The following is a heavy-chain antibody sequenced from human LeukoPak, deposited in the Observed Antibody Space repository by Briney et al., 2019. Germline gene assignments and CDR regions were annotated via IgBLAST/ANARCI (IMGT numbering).Heavy chain of an antibody. CDR2: ISAYNGNT. J-gene: IGHJ3*02. V-gene: IGHV1-18*01. Sequence: ASVKVSCKASGYTFTSYGISWVRQAPGQGLEWMGWISAYNGNTNYAQKLQGRVTMTTDTSTSTAYMELRSLRSDDTAVYYCARWDYDILTGSDAFDIWGQGTMVTVSS. CDR1: GYTFTSYG. D-gene: IGHD3-9*01. CDR3: ARWDYDILTGSDAFDI.